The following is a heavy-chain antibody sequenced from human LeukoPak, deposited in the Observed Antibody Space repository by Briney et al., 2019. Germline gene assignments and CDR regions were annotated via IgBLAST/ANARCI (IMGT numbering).Heavy chain of an antibody. D-gene: IGHD5-18*01. Sequence: SQTLSLTCTVSGGSISSGSYYWGWIRQPPGKGLEWIGSIYYSGSTYYNPSLKSRVTISVDTSKNQFSLKLSSVTAADTAVYYCARDRVQLWPYYYYYYMDVWGKGTTVTVSS. CDR1: GGSISSGSYY. CDR3: ARDRVQLWPYYYYYYMDV. V-gene: IGHV4-39*07. CDR2: IYYSGST. J-gene: IGHJ6*03.